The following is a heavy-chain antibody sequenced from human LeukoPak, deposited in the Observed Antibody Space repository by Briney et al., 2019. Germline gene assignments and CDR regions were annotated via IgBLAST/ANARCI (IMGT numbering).Heavy chain of an antibody. D-gene: IGHD6-13*01. J-gene: IGHJ4*02. V-gene: IGHV1-18*01. CDR2: ISAYNGNT. CDR3: ARDRVLAAAGTIDY. CDR1: GYTFTSYG. Sequence: ASVKVSYKASGYTFTSYGISWVRQAPGQGLEWMGWISAYNGNTNYAQKLQGRVTMTTDTSTSTAYMELRSLRSDDTAVYYCARDRVLAAAGTIDYWGQGTLVTVSS.